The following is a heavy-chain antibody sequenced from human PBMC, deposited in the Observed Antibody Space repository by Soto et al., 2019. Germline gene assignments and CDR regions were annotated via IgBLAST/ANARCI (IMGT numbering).Heavy chain of an antibody. D-gene: IGHD3-10*01. CDR1: GFTFISYW. J-gene: IGHJ6*02. CDR2: IKEDGSEK. Sequence: GGSLRLSCAGSGFTFISYWMSWVRQATGKGLVWVANIKEDGSEKSYVDSVRGRFTISRDNSKNTLYLQMNSLRAEDTAVYYCARVPRYGSGSYYGMDVWGQGTTVTVSS. V-gene: IGHV3-7*03. CDR3: ARVPRYGSGSYYGMDV.